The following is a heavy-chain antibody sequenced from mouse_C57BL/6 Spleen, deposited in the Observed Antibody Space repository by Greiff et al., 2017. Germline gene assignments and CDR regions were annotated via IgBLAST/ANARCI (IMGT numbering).Heavy chain of an antibody. CDR2: IDPSDSET. CDR3: ARELTAYAMDY. Sequence: QVQLQQPGAELVRPGSSVKLSCKASGYTFTSYWMHWVKQRPIQGLEWIGNIDPSDSETHYNQKFKDKATLTVDKSSSTAYMQLSSLTSEDSAVYYCARELTAYAMDYWGQGTSVTVSS. J-gene: IGHJ4*01. D-gene: IGHD4-1*01. CDR1: GYTFTSYW. V-gene: IGHV1-52*01.